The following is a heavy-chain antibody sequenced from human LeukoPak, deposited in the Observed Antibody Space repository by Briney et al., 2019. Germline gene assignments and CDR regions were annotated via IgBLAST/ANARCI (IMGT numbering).Heavy chain of an antibody. Sequence: SETLSLTCAVYGVSFSGYYWSWIRQPPGKGLEWIGEINHSGSTNYNPSLKSRVTISVDTSKNQFSLKLSSVTAADTAVYYCARGDSAAGIDYWGQGTLVTVSS. CDR2: INHSGST. V-gene: IGHV4-34*01. CDR3: ARGDSAAGIDY. D-gene: IGHD6-13*01. CDR1: GVSFSGYY. J-gene: IGHJ4*02.